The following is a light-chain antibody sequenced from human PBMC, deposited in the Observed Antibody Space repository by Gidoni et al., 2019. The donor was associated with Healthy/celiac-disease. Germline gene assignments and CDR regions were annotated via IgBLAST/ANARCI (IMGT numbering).Light chain of an antibody. J-gene: IGKJ2*01. V-gene: IGKV1-5*03. CDR1: QSISSW. CDR3: QQYNSYSGEL. CDR2: KAS. Sequence: DIQMTQSPSTLSASVGDRVTITCRASQSISSWLAWYQQKPGKAPKLLIYKASSLESGVPSRFSGSGSGTEFTLTISSLQPDDFATYYCQQYNSYSGELFXQXTKLEIK.